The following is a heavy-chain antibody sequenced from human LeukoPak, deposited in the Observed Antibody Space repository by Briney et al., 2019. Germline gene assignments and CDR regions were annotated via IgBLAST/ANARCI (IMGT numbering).Heavy chain of an antibody. CDR2: ISAYNGNT. CDR3: ARARYSSSWYGRILFDY. J-gene: IGHJ4*02. V-gene: IGHV1-18*01. Sequence: ASVKVSCKASGGTFSSYAISWVRQAPGQGLEWMGWISAYNGNTNYAQKLQGRVTMTTDTSTSTAYMELRSLRSGDTAVYYCARARYSSSWYGRILFDYWGQGTLVTVSS. CDR1: GGTFSSYA. D-gene: IGHD6-13*01.